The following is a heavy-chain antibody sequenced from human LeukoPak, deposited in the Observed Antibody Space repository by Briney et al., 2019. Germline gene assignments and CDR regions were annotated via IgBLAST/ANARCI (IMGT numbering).Heavy chain of an antibody. CDR2: ISSSGNTI. V-gene: IGHV3-48*03. D-gene: IGHD4-17*01. Sequence: GGALRLSCAASGFTFSSYEMNWVRQAPGKGLEWVSYISSSGNTIYYADSVKGRFTISRDNAKNSLYLQMNSLRAEDTAVYYCARVNDYGDYGDFQHWGQGTLVTVSS. J-gene: IGHJ1*01. CDR1: GFTFSSYE. CDR3: ARVNDYGDYGDFQH.